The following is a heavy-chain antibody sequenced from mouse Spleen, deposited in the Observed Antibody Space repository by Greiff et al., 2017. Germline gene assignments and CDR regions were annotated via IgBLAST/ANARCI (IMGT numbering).Heavy chain of an antibody. CDR2: INYDGSST. CDR1: GFTFSDYY. J-gene: IGHJ2*01. Sequence: EVKLMESEGGLVQPGSSMKLSCTASGFTFSDYYMAWVRQVPEKGLEWVANINYDGSSTYYLDSLKSRFIISRDNAKNILYLQMSSLKSEDTATYYCARDGGIIGGFFDYWGQGTTLTVSS. CDR3: ARDGGIIGGFFDY. D-gene: IGHD1-1*01. V-gene: IGHV5-16*01.